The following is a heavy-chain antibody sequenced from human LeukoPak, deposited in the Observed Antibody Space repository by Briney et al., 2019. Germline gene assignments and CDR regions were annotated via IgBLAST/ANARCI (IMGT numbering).Heavy chain of an antibody. CDR3: AKGGVYSSTRGGNWFDP. J-gene: IGHJ5*02. V-gene: IGHV3-33*06. D-gene: IGHD6-13*01. Sequence: PGRSLRLSCAASGFTFSSYGMHWVRQAPGKGLEWVAVIWYDGSNKYYADSVKGRFTISRDNSKNTLYLQMNSLRAEDTAVYYCAKGGVYSSTRGGNWFDPWGQGTLVTVSS. CDR1: GFTFSSYG. CDR2: IWYDGSNK.